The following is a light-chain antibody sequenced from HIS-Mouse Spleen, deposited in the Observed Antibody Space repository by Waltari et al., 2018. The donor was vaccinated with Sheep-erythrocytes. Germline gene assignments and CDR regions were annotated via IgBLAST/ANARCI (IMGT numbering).Light chain of an antibody. Sequence: QSALTQPASVSGSPGQSITISCTGTSSYVGRYNSFSWYQQHPGKAPNRMIYEVSNRPSGVSNRFSGSKSGNTASLTISGLQAEDEADYYCSSYTSSSTWVFGGGTKLTVL. CDR1: SSYVGRYNS. CDR2: EVS. J-gene: IGLJ3*02. V-gene: IGLV2-14*01. CDR3: SSYTSSSTWV.